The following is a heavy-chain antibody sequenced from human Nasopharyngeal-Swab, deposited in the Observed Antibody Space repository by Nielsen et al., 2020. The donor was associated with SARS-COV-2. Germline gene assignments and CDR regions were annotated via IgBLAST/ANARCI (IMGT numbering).Heavy chain of an antibody. V-gene: IGHV3-23*03. J-gene: IGHJ4*02. CDR1: GFTFSSYA. D-gene: IGHD4-17*01. Sequence: GESLKISCAASGFTFSSYAMSWVRQAPGKGLEWVSVIYSGGSSTYYADSVKGRFTISRDNSKNTLYLQMNSLRAEDTAVYYCARDLRPLSDYWGQGTLVTVSS. CDR2: IYSGGSST. CDR3: ARDLRPLSDY.